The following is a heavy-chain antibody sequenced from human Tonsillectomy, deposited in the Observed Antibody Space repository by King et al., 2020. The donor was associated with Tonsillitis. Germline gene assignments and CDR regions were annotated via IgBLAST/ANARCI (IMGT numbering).Heavy chain of an antibody. D-gene: IGHD5-24*01. CDR3: VREGDYNGNKGALDH. Sequence: VQLVESGGGLVQPGGSLRLSCEASGFTFSGYDMHWVRQAPGKGLEHVLGLNTYGDNTYYAESVKARFSISRDNSRETLYLQMSSLRADDSAVYYCVREGDYNGNKGALDHWGQGTLVTVSS. V-gene: IGHV3-64D*06. CDR2: LNTYGDNT. J-gene: IGHJ4*02. CDR1: GFTFSGYD.